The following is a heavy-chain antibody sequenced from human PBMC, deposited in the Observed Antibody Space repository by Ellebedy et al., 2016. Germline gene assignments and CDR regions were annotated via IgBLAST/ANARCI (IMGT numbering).Heavy chain of an antibody. V-gene: IGHV3-30*18. D-gene: IGHD3-22*01. Sequence: GESLKISCATSGFTFSTSAMQWVRQAPGKRLECVAVLSHGGSDRDLADSVKGRFTISKDNSKNTLYLQMNSLRAEDAAVYYCAKDSSGYFYIFDMWGQGTMVTVSS. CDR1: GFTFSTSA. J-gene: IGHJ3*02. CDR2: LSHGGSDR. CDR3: AKDSSGYFYIFDM.